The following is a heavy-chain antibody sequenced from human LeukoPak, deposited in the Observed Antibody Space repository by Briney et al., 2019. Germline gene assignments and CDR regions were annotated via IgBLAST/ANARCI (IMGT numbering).Heavy chain of an antibody. J-gene: IGHJ4*02. Sequence: GGSLRLSCAASGFTFSSYSMNWVRQAPGKGLEWVSYISSSGSTIYYADSVKGRFTISRDNSKNTLYLQMNSLRAEDTAVYYCARDPKTGDDYGAVGGYWGQGTLVTVSS. D-gene: IGHD4-17*01. V-gene: IGHV3-48*01. CDR3: ARDPKTGDDYGAVGGY. CDR1: GFTFSSYS. CDR2: ISSSGSTI.